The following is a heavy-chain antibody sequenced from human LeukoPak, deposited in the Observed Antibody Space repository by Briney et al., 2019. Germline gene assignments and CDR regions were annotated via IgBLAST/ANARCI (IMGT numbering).Heavy chain of an antibody. CDR1: GFTFSSYA. D-gene: IGHD4-17*01. CDR3: ARDHFTVTTYTCDY. J-gene: IGHJ4*02. V-gene: IGHV3-21*01. Sequence: PGGSLRLSCAASGFTFSSYAMNWVRQAPGKGLEWVSSISTSGNYKYYADSVKGRFTISRDNAKNSLYLQMSSLRAEDTAVYYCARDHFTVTTYTCDYWGQGTLVTVSS. CDR2: ISTSGNYK.